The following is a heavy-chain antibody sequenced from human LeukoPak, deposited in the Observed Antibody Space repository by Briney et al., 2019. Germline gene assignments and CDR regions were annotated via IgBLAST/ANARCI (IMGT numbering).Heavy chain of an antibody. CDR1: GFTFSSYA. J-gene: IGHJ4*02. CDR3: AKKHYFGSGSYEY. V-gene: IGHV3-23*01. D-gene: IGHD3-10*01. CDR2: ISDSGGST. Sequence: PGGSLRLSCAASGFTFSSYAMSWVRQAPGKGLEWVSVISDSGGSTYYADSVKGRFTISRDNSKNTLYLQMNSLRAEDTAVYYCAKKHYFGSGSYEYWGQGTLVTVSS.